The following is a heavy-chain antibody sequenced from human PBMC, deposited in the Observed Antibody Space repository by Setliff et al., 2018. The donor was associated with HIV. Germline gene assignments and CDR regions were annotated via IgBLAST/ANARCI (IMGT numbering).Heavy chain of an antibody. D-gene: IGHD1-26*01. J-gene: IGHJ6*03. CDR3: ARSPLGATNYYFYYYMDV. CDR2: ISTSGSTI. CDR1: GFTFSSYE. Sequence: LRLSCAASGFTFSSYEMNWVRQAPGKGLEWISYISTSGSTIYYVDSVKGRFTISRDNARNSLYLQMISLRVEDTAVYYCARSPLGATNYYFYYYMDVWGKGTTVTVSS. V-gene: IGHV3-48*03.